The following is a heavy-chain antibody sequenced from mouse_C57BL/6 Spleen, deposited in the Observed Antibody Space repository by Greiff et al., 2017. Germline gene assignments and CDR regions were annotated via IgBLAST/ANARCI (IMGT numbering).Heavy chain of an antibody. CDR3: TRDYGSSYLFDY. V-gene: IGHV1-15*01. D-gene: IGHD1-1*01. CDR1: GYTFTDYE. Sequence: VQLQESGAELVRPGASVTLSCKASGYTFTDYEMHWVKQTPVHGLEWIGAIDPETGGTAYNQKFKGKAILTADKSSSTAYMELRSLTSEDSAVYYCTRDYGSSYLFDYWGQGTTLTVSS. CDR2: IDPETGGT. J-gene: IGHJ2*01.